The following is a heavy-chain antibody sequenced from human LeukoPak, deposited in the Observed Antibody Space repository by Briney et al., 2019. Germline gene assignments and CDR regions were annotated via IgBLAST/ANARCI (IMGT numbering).Heavy chain of an antibody. CDR1: AYTFSSYY. CDR2: YNPFARST. CDR3: ARDRGGENRFDS. V-gene: IGHV1-46*01. J-gene: IGHJ5*01. Sequence: ASVKVSCKASAYTFSSYYIHWVRQAPGQGLEWMGLYNPFARSTTYAQSFQGRVTMTRDTSTSTVYMELRSLRSEDTAVYYCARDRGGENRFDSWGQGTRVTVSS. D-gene: IGHD2-15*01.